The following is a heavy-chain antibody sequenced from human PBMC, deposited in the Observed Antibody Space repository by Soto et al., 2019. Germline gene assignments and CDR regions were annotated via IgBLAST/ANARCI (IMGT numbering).Heavy chain of an antibody. CDR2: ISAYNGNT. CDR3: AREGTRYYYDSSGYYSPKFTEDYYYYYGMDV. CDR1: GYTFTSYG. Sequence: ASVKVSCKASGYTFTSYGISWVRQAPGQGLEWMGWISAYNGNTNYAQKLQGRVTMTTDTSTSTAYMELRSLRSDDTAVYYCAREGTRYYYDSSGYYSPKFTEDYYYYYGMDVWGQGTTVTV. V-gene: IGHV1-18*01. J-gene: IGHJ6*02. D-gene: IGHD3-22*01.